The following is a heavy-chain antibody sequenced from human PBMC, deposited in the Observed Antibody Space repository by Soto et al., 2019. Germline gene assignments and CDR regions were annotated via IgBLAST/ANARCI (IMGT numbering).Heavy chain of an antibody. V-gene: IGHV1-2*02. D-gene: IGHD5-12*01. Sequence: ASVKVSCKASGYTFTGYYMHWVRQSPGQGLEWMGWINPNSGGTNYAQKFQGRVTMTRDTSISTAYMDLSRLRSDDTAVYYCAREESRDGYNEDFDYWGQGTLVTVSS. CDR3: AREESRDGYNEDFDY. J-gene: IGHJ4*02. CDR1: GYTFTGYY. CDR2: INPNSGGT.